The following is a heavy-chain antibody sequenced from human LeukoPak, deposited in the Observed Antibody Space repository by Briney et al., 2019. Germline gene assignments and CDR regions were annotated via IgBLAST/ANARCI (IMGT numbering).Heavy chain of an antibody. CDR1: GGSISSYY. V-gene: IGHV4-4*09. Sequence: SETLSLTCTVSGGSISSYYWSWIRQPPGKGLEWIGYIYTSGSTNYNPSLKSRVTMSVDTSKNQFSLKLSSVTAADTAVYYCARHPYGASFWLDYWGQGTLVTVSS. CDR3: ARHPYGASFWLDY. D-gene: IGHD3-16*01. CDR2: IYTSGST. J-gene: IGHJ4*02.